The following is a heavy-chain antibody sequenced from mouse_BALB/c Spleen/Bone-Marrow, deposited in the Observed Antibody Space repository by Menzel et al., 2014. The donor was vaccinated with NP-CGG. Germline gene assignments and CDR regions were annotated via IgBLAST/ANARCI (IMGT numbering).Heavy chain of an antibody. V-gene: IGHV1-4*01. D-gene: IGHD1-1*01. CDR2: INPSSGYT. CDR1: GYTFTIYT. J-gene: IGHJ1*01. CDR3: ARSLRWYFDV. Sequence: QVQLQQSGAELARPGASVKVSCKSSGYTFTIYTMFWEKPRPGQGLEWIGYINPSSGYTNYNQKFKDKATLTADKSSSTAYMQLSSLTSEDSAVYYCARSLRWYFDVWGAGTTVTVSS.